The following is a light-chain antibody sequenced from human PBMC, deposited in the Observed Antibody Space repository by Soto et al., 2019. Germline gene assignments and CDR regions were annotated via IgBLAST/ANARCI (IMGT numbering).Light chain of an antibody. V-gene: IGKV3-20*01. J-gene: IGKJ1*01. CDR3: QQFGTSPWT. CDR2: SAT. CDR1: QSVSSNY. Sequence: ESVLTQAPGALSLSPGEGATLSCRASQSVSSNYLAWYQQKPGQAPRLLFYSATNRDTGIPDRFSASGSGTVFTLTISRLEPEDFAAYYCQQFGTSPWTFGQGTKVDIK.